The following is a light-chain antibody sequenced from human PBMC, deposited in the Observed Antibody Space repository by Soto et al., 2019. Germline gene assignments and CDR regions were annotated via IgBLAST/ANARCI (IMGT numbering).Light chain of an antibody. CDR1: QSVSSSY. CDR3: QQYGSSPGVT. Sequence: EIVLTQSPGTLSLSPGERATLSCRASQSVSSSYLAWYQQKPGQAPRLLIYGASSRATGIPDRFSGSGSGTEFFLTVSRLEPEDFAGYYCQQYGSSPGVTFGQGTRLEIK. J-gene: IGKJ5*01. V-gene: IGKV3-20*01. CDR2: GAS.